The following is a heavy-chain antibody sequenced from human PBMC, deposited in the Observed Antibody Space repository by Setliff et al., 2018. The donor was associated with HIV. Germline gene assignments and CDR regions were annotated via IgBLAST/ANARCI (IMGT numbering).Heavy chain of an antibody. CDR1: GFTFSNCA. J-gene: IGHJ4*02. Sequence: PGGSLRLSCAASGFTFSNCAMSWVRLTQGKGPERVSGLTDSGSTTYYDDSVKGRFTISRDNSKNTLYLQINSLRAEDTAVYYCAKDPRWNYVGFEYWGQGTLVTVSS. CDR3: AKDPRWNYVGFEY. D-gene: IGHD1-7*01. CDR2: LTDSGSTT. V-gene: IGHV3-23*01.